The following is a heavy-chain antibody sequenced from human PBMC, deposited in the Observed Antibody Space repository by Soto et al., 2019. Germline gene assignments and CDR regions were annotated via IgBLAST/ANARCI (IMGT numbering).Heavy chain of an antibody. CDR3: ARGGLGGYGMDV. Sequence: QVQLVQSGAEVQKPGASVRVSCRASGYSVRDYYIHWVRQAPGQGLQWMGWIYPDNGGTNYAPKFQGRVSMTRDASSTTVYMGLSGLTYDDTALYYCARGGLGGYGMDVWGQGTTVTVSS. CDR1: GYSVRDYY. J-gene: IGHJ6*02. D-gene: IGHD3-10*01. CDR2: IYPDNGGT. V-gene: IGHV1-2*02.